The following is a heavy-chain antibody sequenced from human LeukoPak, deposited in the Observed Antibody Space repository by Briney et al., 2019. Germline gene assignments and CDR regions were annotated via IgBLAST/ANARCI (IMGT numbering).Heavy chain of an antibody. J-gene: IGHJ4*02. D-gene: IGHD3/OR15-3a*01. CDR3: ARVGQGGGYFDY. Sequence: PGGSLRLSCAASGFTFSSYSMNWVRQAPGKGLEWVSSISSSSYIYYADSVKGRFTISRDNAKNSLYLQMNSLRAEDTAVYYCARVGQGGGYFDYWGQGTLVTVSS. V-gene: IGHV3-21*01. CDR1: GFTFSSYS. CDR2: ISSSSYI.